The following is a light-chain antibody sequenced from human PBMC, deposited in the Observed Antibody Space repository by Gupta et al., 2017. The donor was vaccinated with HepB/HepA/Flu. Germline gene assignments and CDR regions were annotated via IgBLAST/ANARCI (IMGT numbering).Light chain of an antibody. CDR2: DAS. V-gene: IGKV3-15*01. CDR1: QNVDKN. CDR3: QQYEHWPPYT. J-gene: IGKJ2*01. Sequence: IEVTQSPVTLSVSPGERATLFCRASQNVDKNIAWYQQKPGQPPRLLIYDASTRATGVSARFSGSGSGTDFTLTVSSLQSEDSAVYYCQQYEHWPPYTFGQGTNLEMK.